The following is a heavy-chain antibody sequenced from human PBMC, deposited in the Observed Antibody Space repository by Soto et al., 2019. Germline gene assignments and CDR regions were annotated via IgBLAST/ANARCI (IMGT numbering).Heavy chain of an antibody. D-gene: IGHD3-3*01. Sequence: QITLKESGPTLVKPTQTLTLTCTFSGFSLSTRTVGVGWIRQPPGKALEWLALINWDDSERYNPSLKSRLTITKDSSKNQVVLTMTNMDPVDTATYYCAHTNKWLFYNYWGQGALVTVSS. CDR3: AHTNKWLFYNY. J-gene: IGHJ4*02. CDR2: INWDDSE. CDR1: GFSLSTRTVG. V-gene: IGHV2-5*02.